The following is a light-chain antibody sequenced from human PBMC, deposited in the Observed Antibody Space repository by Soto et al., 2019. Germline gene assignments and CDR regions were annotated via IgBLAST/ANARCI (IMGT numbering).Light chain of an antibody. CDR2: DVN. CDR1: SSDLGGYNY. J-gene: IGLJ2*01. CDR3: SSHTSSNTLV. Sequence: QSALTQPASVSGSPGQSIAISCTGTSSDLGGYNYVSWYQQHPGKAPKLMIHDVNNRPSGVSDRFSGSKSGNTASLTISGLQADDEGDYYCSSHTSSNTLVFGGGTKVTVL. V-gene: IGLV2-14*01.